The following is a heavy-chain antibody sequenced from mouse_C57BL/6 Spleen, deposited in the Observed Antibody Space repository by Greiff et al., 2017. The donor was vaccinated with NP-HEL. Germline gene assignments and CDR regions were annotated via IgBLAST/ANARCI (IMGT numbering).Heavy chain of an antibody. CDR1: GYTFTSYW. CDR3: ARLVEGMDY. CDR2: IYPSDSET. J-gene: IGHJ4*01. Sequence: QVQLQQPGAELVRPGSSVKLSCKASGYTFTSYWMHWVKQRPIQGLEWIGNIYPSDSETHYNQKFKDKATLTVDKSSSTAYMQLSSLTSEDSAVYYCARLVEGMDYWGQGTSVTVSS. V-gene: IGHV1-52*01.